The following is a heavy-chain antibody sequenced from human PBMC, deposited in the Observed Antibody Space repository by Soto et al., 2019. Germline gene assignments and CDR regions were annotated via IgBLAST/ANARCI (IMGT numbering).Heavy chain of an antibody. CDR2: IIPIFGTA. CDR3: ARDRDYYDSPGAFDI. CDR1: GGTFSSYA. V-gene: IGHV1-69*13. Sequence: GASVKVSCKASGGTFSSYAISWVRQAPGQGLEWMGGIIPIFGTANYAQKFQGRVTITADESTSTAYMELSSLRSEDTAVYYCARDRDYYDSPGAFDIWGQGTMVTVSS. J-gene: IGHJ3*02. D-gene: IGHD3-22*01.